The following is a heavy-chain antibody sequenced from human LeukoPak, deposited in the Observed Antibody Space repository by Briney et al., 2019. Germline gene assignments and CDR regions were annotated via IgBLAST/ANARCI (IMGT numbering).Heavy chain of an antibody. CDR3: TRVVDSSSSRYQAMPY. J-gene: IGHJ4*02. V-gene: IGHV3-7*01. Sequence: GGSLRLSCAASGFTFSNYWMSWVRQAPGKGLEWVANIKQDESEIYYVDSVRGRFTISRDNAKRSLYLRMDSLRAEDTAMYFCTRVVDSSSSRYQAMPYWGQGTLVTVSS. CDR1: GFTFSNYW. D-gene: IGHD2-2*01. CDR2: IKQDESEI.